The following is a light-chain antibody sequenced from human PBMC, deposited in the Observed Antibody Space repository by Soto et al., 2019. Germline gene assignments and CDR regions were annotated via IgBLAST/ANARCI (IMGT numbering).Light chain of an antibody. J-gene: IGKJ1*01. V-gene: IGKV1-39*01. CDR3: PQSYSTTRT. Sequence: DIQMTQSPSSLSASVGDRVTITCRASQSIKSYLNWYQQKPGKAPKLLIYAASSLQSGVPSRFSGSGAGTDFTLTISSLQPEDFATYYCPQSYSTTRTFGQGTKVDIK. CDR2: AAS. CDR1: QSIKSY.